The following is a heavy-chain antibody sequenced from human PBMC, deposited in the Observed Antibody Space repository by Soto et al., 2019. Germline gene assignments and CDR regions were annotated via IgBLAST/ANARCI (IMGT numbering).Heavy chain of an antibody. CDR1: GYTFTRYG. V-gene: IGHV1-18*01. D-gene: IGHD3-16*01. CDR2: INTYNGNT. Sequence: QVQLVQSGAEVKNPGASVKVSCKASGYTFTRYGIGWARQAPGQGLEWMGWINTYNGNTNYAQNVQGGVTLXTXTXXSTAYMELRSLRSNDTAIYYCAMVDVYVTPSPQDVWGQGTTVIVSS. J-gene: IGHJ6*02. CDR3: AMVDVYVTPSPQDV.